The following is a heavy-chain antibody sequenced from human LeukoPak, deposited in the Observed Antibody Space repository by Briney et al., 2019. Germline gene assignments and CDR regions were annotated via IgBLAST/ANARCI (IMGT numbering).Heavy chain of an antibody. CDR2: INPSGGSS. V-gene: IGHV1-46*01. CDR1: GYTFSSNY. Sequence: ASVKVSCKASGYTFSSNYMHWVRQAPGQGLEWMGIINPSGGSSSYAQKFQGRVTMTRDTSTSTVYMELSSLRSEDTAVYYCARDPNYGYFDYWGQGTLVTVSS. J-gene: IGHJ4*02. CDR3: ARDPNYGYFDY. D-gene: IGHD3-10*01.